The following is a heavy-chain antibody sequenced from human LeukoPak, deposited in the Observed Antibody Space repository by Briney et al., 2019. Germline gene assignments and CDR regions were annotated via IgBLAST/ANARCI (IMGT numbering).Heavy chain of an antibody. V-gene: IGHV1-46*01. J-gene: IGHJ2*01. CDR1: GYTFTSYY. D-gene: IGHD6-6*01. Sequence: GASVKVSCKASGYTFTSYYMHWVRQGPGQGLEWMGIINPSGGSTSHAQKFQGRVTMTRDTSTNTVYMELSSLRSEDTAVYYCARGASSIAALNPFWYFDLWGRGTLVTVSS. CDR2: INPSGGST. CDR3: ARGASSIAALNPFWYFDL.